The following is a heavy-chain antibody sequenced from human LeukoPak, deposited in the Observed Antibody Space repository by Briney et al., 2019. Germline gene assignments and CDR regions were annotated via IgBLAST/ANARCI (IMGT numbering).Heavy chain of an antibody. CDR2: ISSSGSTI. Sequence: PGGSLKLSCAASGFTFSDYYMSWIRQAPGKGLEWVSYISSSGSTIYYADSVKGRFTISRDNAKNSLYLQMNSLRTEDTAVYYCARDPPPQTFDYWGQGTLVTVSS. CDR1: GFTFSDYY. CDR3: ARDPPPQTFDY. J-gene: IGHJ4*02. V-gene: IGHV3-11*04.